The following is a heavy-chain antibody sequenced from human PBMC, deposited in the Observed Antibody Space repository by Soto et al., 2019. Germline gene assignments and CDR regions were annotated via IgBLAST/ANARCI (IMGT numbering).Heavy chain of an antibody. CDR1: GYTFTSYG. Sequence: ASVKVSCKASGYTFTSYGISWVRQAPGQGLEWMGWISAYNGNTNYAQKLQGRVTMTTDTSTSTAYMELRSLRSDDTAVYYCARDHWNYLSSYYYYYMDVWGKGTTVTVSS. V-gene: IGHV1-18*01. CDR3: ARDHWNYLSSYYYYYMDV. CDR2: ISAYNGNT. D-gene: IGHD1-7*01. J-gene: IGHJ6*03.